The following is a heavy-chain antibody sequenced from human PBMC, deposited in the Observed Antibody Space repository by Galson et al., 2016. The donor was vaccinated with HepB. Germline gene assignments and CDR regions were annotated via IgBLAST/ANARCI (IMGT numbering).Heavy chain of an antibody. Sequence: SETLSLTCTVSGGSISSTNYYWGWIRQPPGKGLEWIGSIYYSGDIYYNPSLKSRVTISVDTSKNQISLNLRSVTAADTAVYYCARAPGIQPAYWGQGTLVSISS. CDR2: IYYSGDI. V-gene: IGHV4-39*01. CDR1: GGSISSTNYY. D-gene: IGHD5-18*01. J-gene: IGHJ4*02. CDR3: ARAPGIQPAY.